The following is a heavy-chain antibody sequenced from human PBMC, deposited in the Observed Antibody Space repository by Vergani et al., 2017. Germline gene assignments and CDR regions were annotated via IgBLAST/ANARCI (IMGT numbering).Heavy chain of an antibody. CDR3: ARDCPRSGSNSQLCN. CDR2: INPSGGST. D-gene: IGHD2-15*01. Sequence: QVQLVQSGAEVKKPGASVKVSCKASGYTFTSYYMHWVRQAPGQGLEWMGIINPSGGSTSYAQKFQGRVTLTADKSTNTAYMELSSLRYEDTAVYYCARDCPRSGSNSQLCNWGQGTLVTVSS. J-gene: IGHJ4*02. CDR1: GYTFTSYY. V-gene: IGHV1-46*01.